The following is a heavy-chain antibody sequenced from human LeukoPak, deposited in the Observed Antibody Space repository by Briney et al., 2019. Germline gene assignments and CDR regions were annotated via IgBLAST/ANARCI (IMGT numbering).Heavy chain of an antibody. CDR2: IISVRDTA. Sequence: SVKVSCKVSGGTFISYSLSWVRQAPGQGLEWMGRIISVRDTANYAQKFQGRVTITLDQSTSTTYMTLSGLRSEDSAMYYCARDPRGGSYYFDNWGQGTLATVSS. J-gene: IGHJ4*02. CDR1: GGTFISYS. V-gene: IGHV1-69*08. CDR3: ARDPRGGSYYFDN. D-gene: IGHD1-26*01.